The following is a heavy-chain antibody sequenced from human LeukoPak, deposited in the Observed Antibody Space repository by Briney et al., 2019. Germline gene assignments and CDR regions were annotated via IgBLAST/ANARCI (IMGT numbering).Heavy chain of an antibody. CDR3: ARHAGMAAAGRWVSYYYYYMDV. D-gene: IGHD6-13*01. V-gene: IGHV4-4*07. CDR1: GASISGHY. CDR2: VHTSRGT. Sequence: SETLSLTCIVSGASISGHYWSWIRQPAGKEPEWIGRVHTSRGTNYNSSLKSRLTMSVDTSKNQFSLKLSSVTAADTAVYYCARHAGMAAAGRWVSYYYYYMDVWGKGTTVTVSS. J-gene: IGHJ6*03.